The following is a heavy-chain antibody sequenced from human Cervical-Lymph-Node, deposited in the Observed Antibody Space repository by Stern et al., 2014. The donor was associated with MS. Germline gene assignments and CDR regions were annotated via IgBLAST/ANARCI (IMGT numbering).Heavy chain of an antibody. Sequence: VQLLESGGGVVQPGRSLRLSCAASGFTFSSYGMHWVRQAPGKGLELVAVIWYDGSNKYYADSVKGRFTISRDNSKNTLYLQMNSLRAEDTAVYYCARDRGGKGPVDYWGQGTLVTVSS. V-gene: IGHV3-33*01. J-gene: IGHJ4*02. CDR1: GFTFSSYG. D-gene: IGHD3-10*01. CDR2: IWYDGSNK. CDR3: ARDRGGKGPVDY.